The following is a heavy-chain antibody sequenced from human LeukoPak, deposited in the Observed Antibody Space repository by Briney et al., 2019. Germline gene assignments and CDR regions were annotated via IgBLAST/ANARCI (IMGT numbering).Heavy chain of an antibody. CDR1: GFTFSSYG. J-gene: IGHJ4*02. CDR3: ARDAADTAMVWGDDY. D-gene: IGHD5-18*01. V-gene: IGHV3-30*02. CDR2: IRYDGSNK. Sequence: HTGGSLRLSCAASGFTFSSYGMHWVRQAPGKGLEWVAFIRYDGSNKYYADSVKGRFTISRDNSKNTLYLQMNSLRAEDTAVYYCARDAADTAMVWGDDYWGQGTLVTVSS.